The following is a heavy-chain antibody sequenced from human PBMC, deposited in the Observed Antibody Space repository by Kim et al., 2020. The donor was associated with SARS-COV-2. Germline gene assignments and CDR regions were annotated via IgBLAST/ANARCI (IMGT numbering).Heavy chain of an antibody. CDR1: GFTFSSYS. Sequence: GGSLRLSCAASGFTFSSYSMNWVRQAPGKGLEWVSYISSSSSTIYYADSVKGRFTISRDNAKNSLYLQMNSLRAEDTAVYYCARGAPQAYYYGSGSNYY. CDR3: ARGAPQAYYYGSGSNYY. V-gene: IGHV3-48*01. CDR2: ISSSSSTI. J-gene: IGHJ6*01. D-gene: IGHD3-10*01.